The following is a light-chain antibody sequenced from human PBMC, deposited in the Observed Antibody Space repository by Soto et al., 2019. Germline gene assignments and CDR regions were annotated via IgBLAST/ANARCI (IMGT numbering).Light chain of an antibody. V-gene: IGKV1-39*01. Sequence: DNKMSLSLSSPSSSVGDGVAITARASHGISTYLNWYLQIPGKAPKLLIYAASSLQSGVPSRFSGSGSETDFTLTISSLQTEEFATYSCRQGYRAAWTFGQG. CDR2: AAS. CDR3: RQGYRAAWT. J-gene: IGKJ1*01. CDR1: HGISTY.